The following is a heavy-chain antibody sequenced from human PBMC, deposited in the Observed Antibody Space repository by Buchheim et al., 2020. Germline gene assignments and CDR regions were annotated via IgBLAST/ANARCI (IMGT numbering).Heavy chain of an antibody. CDR2: MNPNSGTT. Sequence: QVQLVQSGAEVKKPGASVKVSCKASGYTFTSYDINWVRQATGQGLEWMGWMNPNSGTTGYAQKFQGRVTMTRNTSISTAYMELSSLRSEDTAVYYCARAKEVWFGELSSYYYYYYMDVWGKGTT. CDR1: GYTFTSYD. CDR3: ARAKEVWFGELSSYYYYYYMDV. V-gene: IGHV1-8*01. D-gene: IGHD3-10*01. J-gene: IGHJ6*03.